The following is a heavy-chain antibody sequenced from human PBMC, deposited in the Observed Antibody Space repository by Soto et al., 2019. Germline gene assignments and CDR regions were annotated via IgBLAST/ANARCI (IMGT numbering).Heavy chain of an antibody. CDR1: GFTFSSYG. J-gene: IGHJ2*01. D-gene: IGHD5-12*01. V-gene: IGHV3-30*18. CDR3: AKGGWLQFDWYFDL. CDR2: ISYDGSNK. Sequence: QVQLVESGGGVVQPGRSLRLSCAASGFTFSSYGMHWARQAPGKGLEWVAVISYDGSNKYYADSVKGRFTISRDNSKNTLYLQMNSLRAEDTAVYYCAKGGWLQFDWYFDLWGRGTLVTVSS.